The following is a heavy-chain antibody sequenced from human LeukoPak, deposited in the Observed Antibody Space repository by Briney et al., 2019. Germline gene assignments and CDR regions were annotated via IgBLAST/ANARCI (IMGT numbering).Heavy chain of an antibody. D-gene: IGHD2-2*01. V-gene: IGHV1-69*13. Sequence: VASVKVSCKASGYTFTSYGISWVRQAPGQGLEWMGGIIPIFGTANYAQKFQGRVTITADESTSTAYMELSSLRSEDTAVYYCARDHAEASTSHYYYGMDVWGQGTTVTVSS. CDR2: IIPIFGTA. CDR1: GYTFTSYG. J-gene: IGHJ6*02. CDR3: ARDHAEASTSHYYYGMDV.